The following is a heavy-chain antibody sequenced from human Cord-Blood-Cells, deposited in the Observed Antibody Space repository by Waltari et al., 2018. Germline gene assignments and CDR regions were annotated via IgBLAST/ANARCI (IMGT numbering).Heavy chain of an antibody. Sequence: QVQLVQSGAEVKKPGASVKVSCKVSGYTLTELSMHWVRQAPGKGLEWMGGVDPEDGETIYAQKFQGRVTMTEDTSTDPAYMELSSLGSEDTAVYYCATESPRYSSSPTDYWGQGTLVTVSS. CDR3: ATESPRYSSSPTDY. CDR2: VDPEDGET. CDR1: GYTLTELS. D-gene: IGHD6-6*01. J-gene: IGHJ4*02. V-gene: IGHV1-24*01.